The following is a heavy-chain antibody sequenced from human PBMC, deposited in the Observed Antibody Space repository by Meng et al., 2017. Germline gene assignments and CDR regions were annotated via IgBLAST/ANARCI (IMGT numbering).Heavy chain of an antibody. D-gene: IGHD6-6*01. Sequence: EVHLVESGGGLVQPGWSLRLSCAASGFTVSSNYMSWVRQAPGKGLEWVSVIYSGGSTYYADSVKGRFTISRDNSKNTLYLQMNSLRAEDTAVYYCARESMYNWFDPWGQGTLVTVS. CDR3: ARESMYNWFDP. V-gene: IGHV3-66*02. CDR2: IYSGGST. CDR1: GFTVSSNY. J-gene: IGHJ5*02.